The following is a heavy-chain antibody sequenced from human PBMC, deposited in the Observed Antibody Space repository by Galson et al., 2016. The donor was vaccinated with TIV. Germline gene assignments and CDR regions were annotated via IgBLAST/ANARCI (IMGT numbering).Heavy chain of an antibody. J-gene: IGHJ6*02. D-gene: IGHD3-22*01. CDR3: ASPNYRSGYYGMDV. Sequence: SVKVSCKASGYTFISHDINWVRQATGQGLEWMGNSTGYAQKFQGGVTMTSNISISTAYMELSSLRSEDTAVYYCASPNYRSGYYGMDVWGQGTTVTVSS. CDR1: GYTFISHD. V-gene: IGHV1-8*02. CDR2: NST.